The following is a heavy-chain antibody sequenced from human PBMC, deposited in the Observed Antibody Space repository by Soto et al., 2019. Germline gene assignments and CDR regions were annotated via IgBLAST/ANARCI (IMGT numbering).Heavy chain of an antibody. V-gene: IGHV1-46*03. CDR1: GYTFTSYE. D-gene: IGHD3-9*01. CDR2: INPSGGST. Sequence: AAVKVSCKASGYTFTSYEINWVRQAPGQGLEWMGIINPSGGSTSYAQKFQGRVTMTRDTSTSTVYMELSSLRSEDTAVYYCARDQRYYDILTGPTVPSANWFDPWGQGTLVTVSS. J-gene: IGHJ5*02. CDR3: ARDQRYYDILTGPTVPSANWFDP.